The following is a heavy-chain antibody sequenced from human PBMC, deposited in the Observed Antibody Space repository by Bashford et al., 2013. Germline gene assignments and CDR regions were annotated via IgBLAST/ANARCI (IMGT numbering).Heavy chain of an antibody. CDR3: ARAGAYSGYDWDWFDP. CDR2: IYYSGST. Sequence: SETLSLTCTVSGGSISSGDYYWSWIRQPPGKGLEWIGYIYYSGSTYYNPSLKSRVTISVDTSKNQFSLKLSSVTAADTAVYYCARAGAYSGYDWDWFDPWGQGT. J-gene: IGHJ5*02. V-gene: IGHV4-30-4*01. D-gene: IGHD5-12*01. CDR1: GGSISSGDYY.